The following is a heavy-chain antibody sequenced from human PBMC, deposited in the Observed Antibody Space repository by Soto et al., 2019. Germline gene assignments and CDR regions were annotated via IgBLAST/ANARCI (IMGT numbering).Heavy chain of an antibody. CDR3: ARDYYGSGSYYNGDY. D-gene: IGHD3-10*01. CDR1: GYSFTSYW. CDR2: IDPSDSYT. V-gene: IGHV5-10-1*01. Sequence: GESLKISCKGSGYSFTSYWISWVRQMPGKGLEWMGRIDPSDSYTNYSPSFQGHVTISADKSISTAYLQWSSLKASDTAMCYCARDYYGSGSYYNGDYCGQGPLVAVSS. J-gene: IGHJ4*02.